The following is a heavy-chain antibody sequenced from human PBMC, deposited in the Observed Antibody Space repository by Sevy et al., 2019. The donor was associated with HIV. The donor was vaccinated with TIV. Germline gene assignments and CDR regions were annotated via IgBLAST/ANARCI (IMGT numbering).Heavy chain of an antibody. CDR1: GFTFSSYA. D-gene: IGHD2-15*01. J-gene: IGHJ4*02. CDR3: ARDDTATPTYFDY. CDR2: ISYDGRNK. V-gene: IGHV3-30*04. Sequence: GGSLRLSCAASGFTFSSYAMHWVRQAPGKGLEGVEVISYDGRNKYYADSVKGRFTISRDNSKNTLYLQMNSLRAEDTAVYYCARDDTATPTYFDYWGQGTLVTVSS.